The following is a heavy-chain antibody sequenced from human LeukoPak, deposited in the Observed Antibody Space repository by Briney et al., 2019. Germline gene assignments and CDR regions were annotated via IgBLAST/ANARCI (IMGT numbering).Heavy chain of an antibody. CDR2: INPNSGGT. CDR3: ARDLESDIVVVPAAIGVDY. D-gene: IGHD2-2*01. Sequence: ASVKVSCKASGYTFTGYYMHWVRQAPGQGLEWMGWINPNSGGTNYAQKFQGRVTMTRDTSISTAYMELSRLRSDDTAVYYCARDLESDIVVVPAAIGVDYWGQETLVTVSS. CDR1: GYTFTGYY. V-gene: IGHV1-2*02. J-gene: IGHJ4*02.